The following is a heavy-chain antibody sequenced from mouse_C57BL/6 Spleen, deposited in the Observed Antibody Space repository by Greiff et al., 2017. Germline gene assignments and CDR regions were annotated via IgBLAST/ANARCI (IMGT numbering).Heavy chain of an antibody. Sequence: EVQLQQSGPELVKPGASVKMSCKASGYTFTDYNMPWVKQSHGQSLEWIGYIYPNNGGTSYNEKFKGKATLTVNKSSSTAYMELSSLTSEDCAVCYCARVGTGRFDYWGQGTTLTVSS. CDR3: ARVGTGRFDY. J-gene: IGHJ2*01. V-gene: IGHV1-22*01. D-gene: IGHD4-1*01. CDR2: IYPNNGGT. CDR1: GYTFTDYN.